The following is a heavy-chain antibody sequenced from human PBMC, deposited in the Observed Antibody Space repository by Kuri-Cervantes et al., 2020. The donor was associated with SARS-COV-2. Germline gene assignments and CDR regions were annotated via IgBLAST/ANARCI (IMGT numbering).Heavy chain of an antibody. Sequence: GGSLRLSCAASGFKFSRTDMHWVRQAPGKGLEWVAFISYDGNNKKCIASGKGRFTISRDNSKNTLYLQMNSLRAEDTAVYYCVKDPKGFGVSFLVAAFDIWGQGTMVTVSS. J-gene: IGHJ3*02. V-gene: IGHV3-30*18. CDR1: GFKFSRTD. CDR2: ISYDGNNK. D-gene: IGHD3-3*02. CDR3: VKDPKGFGVSFLVAAFDI.